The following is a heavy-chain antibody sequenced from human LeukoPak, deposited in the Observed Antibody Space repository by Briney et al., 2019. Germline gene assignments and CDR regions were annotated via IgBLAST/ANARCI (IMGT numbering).Heavy chain of an antibody. CDR3: ARDRAALARMGGMDV. Sequence: GGSLRLSCAASGFSFSNYDMNWVRQAPGKGLEWVSYISRSSSHIYYADSMKGRITIFRDNAKSSLYLQMNSLRDEDTAIYYCARDRAALARMGGMDVWGQGTTVTVFS. CDR1: GFSFSNYD. V-gene: IGHV3-21*01. D-gene: IGHD5-12*01. J-gene: IGHJ6*02. CDR2: ISRSSSHI.